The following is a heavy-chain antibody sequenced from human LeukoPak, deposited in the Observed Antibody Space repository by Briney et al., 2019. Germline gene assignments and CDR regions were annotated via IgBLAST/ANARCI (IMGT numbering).Heavy chain of an antibody. V-gene: IGHV3-7*01. Sequence: GGSLRLSCAASGFTFSSYWMSWVRQAPGKGLEWVANIKQDGSEKYYGDSVKGRFTISRDNAKNSLYLQMNSLRAKDTAVYYCASQAHSGLNAFDIWGQGTMVTVSS. CDR1: GFTFSSYW. J-gene: IGHJ3*02. CDR2: IKQDGSEK. CDR3: ASQAHSGLNAFDI.